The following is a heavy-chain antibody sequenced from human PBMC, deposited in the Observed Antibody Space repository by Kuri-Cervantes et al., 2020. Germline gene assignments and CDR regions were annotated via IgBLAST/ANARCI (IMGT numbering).Heavy chain of an antibody. CDR2: IYPGDSDT. D-gene: IGHD5-18*01. Sequence: KVSCKGSGYSFTSYWIGWVRQMPGKGLEWVGIIYPGDSDTRYSPSFQGQVTISADKSISTAYLQWSSLKASDTAMYYCARRRGYSYGLEGDDAFDIWGQGTMVTVSS. CDR1: GYSFTSYW. CDR3: ARRRGYSYGLEGDDAFDI. J-gene: IGHJ3*02. V-gene: IGHV5-51*01.